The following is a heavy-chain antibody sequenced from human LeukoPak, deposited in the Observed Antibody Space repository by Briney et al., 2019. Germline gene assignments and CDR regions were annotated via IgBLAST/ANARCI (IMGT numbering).Heavy chain of an antibody. D-gene: IGHD6-13*01. V-gene: IGHV3-66*01. CDR1: GFTVSSNY. CDR3: ARGLKYSSSWYLSYYFDY. CDR2: IYSGGST. J-gene: IGHJ4*02. Sequence: GGSLRLSCAASGFTVSSNYMSWVRQAPGKGLERVSVIYSGGSTYYADSVKGRFTISRDNSKNTLYLQMNSLRAEDTAVYYCARGLKYSSSWYLSYYFDYWGQGTLVTVSS.